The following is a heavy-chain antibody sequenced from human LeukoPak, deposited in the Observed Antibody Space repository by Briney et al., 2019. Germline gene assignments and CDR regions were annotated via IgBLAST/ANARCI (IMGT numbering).Heavy chain of an antibody. D-gene: IGHD2/OR15-2a*01. Sequence: SQTLSLTRTVSGGSISSGGYYWSWIRQHPGKGLEWIGYIYYSGSTYYNPSLKSRVTISVDTSKNQFSLKLSSVTAADTAVYYCAGAPSYGAFFDYWGQGTLVTVSS. J-gene: IGHJ4*02. CDR1: GGSISSGGYY. V-gene: IGHV4-31*03. CDR2: IYYSGST. CDR3: AGAPSYGAFFDY.